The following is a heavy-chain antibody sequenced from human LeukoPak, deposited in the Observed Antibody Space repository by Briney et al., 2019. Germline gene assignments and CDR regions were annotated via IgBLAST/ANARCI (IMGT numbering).Heavy chain of an antibody. V-gene: IGHV3-7*01. CDR2: IKQDGSEK. J-gene: IGHJ6*02. CDR3: ARVIFGVAIYYYGMDV. D-gene: IGHD3-16*01. Sequence: GGSLRLSCAASGFTFSSYWMSWVRQAPGKGLEWVANIKQDGSEKYYVDSVKGRFTISRDNAKNTLYLQMNSLRPEDTAVYYCARVIFGVAIYYYGMDVWGQGTTVTVSS. CDR1: GFTFSSYW.